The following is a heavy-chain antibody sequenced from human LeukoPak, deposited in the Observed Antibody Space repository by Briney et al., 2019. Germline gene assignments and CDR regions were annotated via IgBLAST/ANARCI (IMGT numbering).Heavy chain of an antibody. CDR3: ARDPNWGSGWFDP. D-gene: IGHD7-27*01. CDR2: INPNSGGT. Sequence: ASVKVSCKASGYTFTGYYMHRVRQAPGQGLEWMGWINPNSGGTNYAQKFQGRVTMTRDTSISTAYMELSRLRSDDTAVYYCARDPNWGSGWFDPWGQGTLVTVSS. V-gene: IGHV1-2*02. J-gene: IGHJ5*02. CDR1: GYTFTGYY.